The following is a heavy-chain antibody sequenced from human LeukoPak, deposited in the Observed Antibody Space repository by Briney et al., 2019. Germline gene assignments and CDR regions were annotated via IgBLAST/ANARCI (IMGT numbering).Heavy chain of an antibody. V-gene: IGHV3-7*04. CDR3: TRVGYIDEGIDY. CDR2: IKQDGSKK. CDR1: GFTFSSYA. J-gene: IGHJ4*02. D-gene: IGHD5-24*01. Sequence: GGSLRLSCAASGFTFSSYAMSWVRQAPGKGLEWVANIKQDGSKKSYVDSVEGRFTISRDNAKNSLYLQMNSLRAEDTAIYYCTRVGYIDEGIDYWGQGTLVTVSS.